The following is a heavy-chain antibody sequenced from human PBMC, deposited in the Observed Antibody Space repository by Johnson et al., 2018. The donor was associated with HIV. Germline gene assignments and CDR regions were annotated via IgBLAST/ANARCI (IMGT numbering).Heavy chain of an antibody. Sequence: VQLVESGGGVVQPGRSLRLSCAASGFTFSSFDMHWVRQAPGKGLEWVALISYDGSNKYYADSVKGRFTISRDNSKNTMFVQMNSLRAEDTAVYFCAKGDHYDRRNPVGAWGRTGDGFDIWGQGTMVTVFS. CDR2: ISYDGSNK. J-gene: IGHJ3*02. CDR3: AKGDHYDRRNPVGAWGRTGDGFDI. CDR1: GFTFSSFD. D-gene: IGHD3-22*01. V-gene: IGHV3-30-3*01.